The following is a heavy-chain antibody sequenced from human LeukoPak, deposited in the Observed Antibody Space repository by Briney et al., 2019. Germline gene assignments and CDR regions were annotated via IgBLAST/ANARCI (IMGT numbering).Heavy chain of an antibody. V-gene: IGHV3-9*01. J-gene: IGHJ2*01. CDR1: GFTFDDYA. Sequence: GRSLRLSCAASGFTFDDYALHWVRQAPGKGLEWVSGFSWNGGSIGYADSVKGRFSISRDNAKNSLYLQMKSVRAEDTALYYCTKDVGVAVTGSFDLWGRGTLVTVSS. CDR2: FSWNGGSI. CDR3: TKDVGVAVTGSFDL. D-gene: IGHD6-19*01.